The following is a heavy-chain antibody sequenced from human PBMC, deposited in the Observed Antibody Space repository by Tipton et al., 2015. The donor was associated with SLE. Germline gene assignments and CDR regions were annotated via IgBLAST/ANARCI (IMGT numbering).Heavy chain of an antibody. CDR2: IIAIFGTA. CDR3: GRGPCYDFGGGLTNGRHALDI. V-gene: IGHV1-69*05. D-gene: IGHD3-3*01. J-gene: IGHJ3*02. Sequence: QLVQSGAEVKKPGSSVKVSCKASGGTFSSYAFSWVRQAPGQGLEWMGGIIAIFGTADYAQKFQGRVTITTDESTSTAYMELSSLRYEDSAVYYCGRGPCYDFGGGLTNGRHALDIGGQGTMVTVPP. CDR1: GGTFSSYA.